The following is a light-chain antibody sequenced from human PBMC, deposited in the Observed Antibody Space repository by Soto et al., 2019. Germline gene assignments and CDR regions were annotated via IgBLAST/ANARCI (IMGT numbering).Light chain of an antibody. Sequence: QTVVTQEPSFSVSPGRTVTLTCGLSSGSVSTSYYPSWYQQTPGQAPRTLMYSTNTRSSGVPDRFSGSILGNKAALTITGAQADDEADYDCALYMGSGIWVFGGGTKLTVL. CDR3: ALYMGSGIWV. CDR1: SGSVSTSYY. V-gene: IGLV8-61*01. J-gene: IGLJ3*02. CDR2: STN.